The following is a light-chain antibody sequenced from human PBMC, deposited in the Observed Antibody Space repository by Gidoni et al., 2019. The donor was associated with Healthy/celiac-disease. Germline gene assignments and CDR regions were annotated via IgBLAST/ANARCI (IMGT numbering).Light chain of an antibody. CDR2: RNN. J-gene: IGLJ2*01. Sequence: SVLTQPPSASGPPGQRVTISCSGSSSNIGSNYVYWYQQLPGTAPKLLIYRNNQRPSGVPDRFSGSKSGTSASLAISGLRSEDEADYYCAAWDDSLSGPGFGGGTKLTVL. CDR1: SSNIGSNY. CDR3: AAWDDSLSGPG. V-gene: IGLV1-47*01.